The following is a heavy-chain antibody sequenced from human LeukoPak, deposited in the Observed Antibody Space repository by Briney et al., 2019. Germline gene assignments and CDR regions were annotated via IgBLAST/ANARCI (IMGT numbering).Heavy chain of an antibody. Sequence: GSLRLSCAASGFTFSDAWMSWIRQSPGKGLEWIATISYSGTTYYNPSHMSRVSIFVDTSKNHFSLKLSSVTAADTAVYYCASLLVPGYFDYWGRGTLVAVSS. CDR3: ASLLVPGYFDY. CDR1: GFTFSDAW. D-gene: IGHD2-8*02. J-gene: IGHJ4*02. CDR2: ISYSGTT. V-gene: IGHV4-38-2*01.